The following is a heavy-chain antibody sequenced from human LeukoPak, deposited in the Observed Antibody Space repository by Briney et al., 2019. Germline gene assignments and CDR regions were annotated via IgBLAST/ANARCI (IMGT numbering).Heavy chain of an antibody. CDR2: IYYSGST. CDR3: ARAQGPWFGNPNPYYFDY. V-gene: IGHV4-31*03. D-gene: IGHD3-10*01. CDR1: GGSISSGGYY. Sequence: SETLSLTCTVSGGSISSGGYYWSWIRQHPGKGLEWIGYIYYSGSTYYNPSLKSRVTISVDTSKNQFSLKLSSVTAADTAVYYCARAQGPWFGNPNPYYFDYWGQGTLVTVSS. J-gene: IGHJ4*02.